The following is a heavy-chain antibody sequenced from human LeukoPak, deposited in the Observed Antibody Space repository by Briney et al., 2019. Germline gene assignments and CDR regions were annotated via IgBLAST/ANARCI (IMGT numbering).Heavy chain of an antibody. CDR3: ALTLYSSSSSYRDY. CDR2: IYWDDDK. J-gene: IGHJ4*02. CDR1: GFSLSTSGVG. Sequence: SGPTLVKPTQTLTLTCTFSGFSLSTSGVGVGWIRQPPGKALEWLALIYWDDDKRYSPSLKSRLTITKDTSKNQVVLTMTNMDPVDTATYYCALTLYSSSSSYRDYWGQGTLVTVSS. V-gene: IGHV2-5*02. D-gene: IGHD6-6*01.